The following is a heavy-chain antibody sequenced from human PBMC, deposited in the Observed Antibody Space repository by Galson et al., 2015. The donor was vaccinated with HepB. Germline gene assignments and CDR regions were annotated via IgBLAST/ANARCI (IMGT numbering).Heavy chain of an antibody. D-gene: IGHD6-19*01. CDR3: ARDQRYSSGWYSPLGYYYYGMDV. V-gene: IGHV1-18*04. Sequence: SVKVSCKASGYTFTSYGISWVRQAPGQGLEWMGWISAYNGNTNYAQKLQGRVTMTTDTSTSTAYMELRSLRSDDTAVYYCARDQRYSSGWYSPLGYYYYGMDVWGQGTTVTVSS. J-gene: IGHJ6*02. CDR1: GYTFTSYG. CDR2: ISAYNGNT.